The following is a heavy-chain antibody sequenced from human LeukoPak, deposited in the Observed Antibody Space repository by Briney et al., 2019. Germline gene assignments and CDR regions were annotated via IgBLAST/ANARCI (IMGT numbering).Heavy chain of an antibody. D-gene: IGHD6-19*01. V-gene: IGHV4-59*01. J-gene: IGHJ4*02. Sequence: SETLSLTCTVSGGSISSYYWTWIRQPPGKGLEWIGYIYYSGSTNYNPSLKSRVTISIDTSKNQFSLRLSSVTAADTAVYYCARISSGRPYYFDYWGQGTLVTVAS. CDR2: IYYSGST. CDR1: GGSISSYY. CDR3: ARISSGRPYYFDY.